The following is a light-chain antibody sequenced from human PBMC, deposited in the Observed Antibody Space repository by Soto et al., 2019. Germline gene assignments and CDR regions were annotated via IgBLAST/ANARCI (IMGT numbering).Light chain of an antibody. CDR2: GAS. Sequence: AIQMSQSPSSLSASVGDIVTITCRASQAIRNDLGWYQQKPGKAPKLLIYGASSLESGAPSRFSGSGSGTDFTLTITSLQPEDFATYYCLQDYNSLSFGQGTKVDNK. V-gene: IGKV1-6*01. CDR3: LQDYNSLS. CDR1: QAIRND. J-gene: IGKJ1*01.